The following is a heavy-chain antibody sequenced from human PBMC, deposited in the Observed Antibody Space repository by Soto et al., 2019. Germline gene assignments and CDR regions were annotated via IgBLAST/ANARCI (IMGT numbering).Heavy chain of an antibody. CDR1: GVTFSNAW. CDR3: TTLGPYSSGWFFDY. V-gene: IGHV3-15*07. Sequence: PGGSLRLSCAASGVTFSNAWMNWVRQAPGKGLEWVGRIKSKTDGGTTDYAAPVKGRFTISRDDSKNTLYLQMNSLKTEDTAVYYCTTLGPYSSGWFFDYWGQGTLVTVSS. J-gene: IGHJ4*02. D-gene: IGHD6-19*01. CDR2: IKSKTDGGTT.